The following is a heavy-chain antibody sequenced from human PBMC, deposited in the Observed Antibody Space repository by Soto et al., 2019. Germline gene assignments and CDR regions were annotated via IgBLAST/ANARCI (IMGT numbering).Heavy chain of an antibody. V-gene: IGHV3-23*01. Sequence: PGGSLRLSCAASGFPFSSHAMTWVRQAPGKGLEWVSGVSVNGLTNYADSVKGRFTISRDNSKNMVFLQMNSLRAEDTALYYCAKAGGWYYYDSSGPPDASHIWGKGTMV. D-gene: IGHD3-22*01. CDR2: VSVNGLT. J-gene: IGHJ3*02. CDR3: AKAGGWYYYDSSGPPDASHI. CDR1: GFPFSSHA.